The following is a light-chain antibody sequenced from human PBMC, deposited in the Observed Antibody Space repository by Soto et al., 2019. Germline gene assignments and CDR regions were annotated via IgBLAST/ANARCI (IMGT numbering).Light chain of an antibody. Sequence: EIVLTQSPGTLSLSPGERATLSCRASQSVSKTYLAWYQQKPGQAPRLLMFGVSSRATGIPDRFSGSGSKTDFPLTISRLEPGDSAVYYCQQYGTLPWTFGQGTKVEIK. CDR3: QQYGTLPWT. J-gene: IGKJ1*01. CDR1: QSVSKTY. CDR2: GVS. V-gene: IGKV3-20*01.